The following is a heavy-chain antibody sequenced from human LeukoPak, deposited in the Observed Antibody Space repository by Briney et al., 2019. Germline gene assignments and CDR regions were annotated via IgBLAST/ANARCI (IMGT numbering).Heavy chain of an antibody. CDR2: INFSSNTI. J-gene: IGHJ4*02. CDR3: ARMLRSGNYYFDS. V-gene: IGHV3-48*01. D-gene: IGHD1-1*01. Sequence: GGSLRLSCVVSGFTFGSYSMAWVRQAPGKGLEWLSYINFSSNTIYHADSVKGRFSTSRDNAKNSLYLQMNSLRAEDTAVYFCARMLRSGNYYFDSWGQGTPATVSP. CDR1: GFTFGSYS.